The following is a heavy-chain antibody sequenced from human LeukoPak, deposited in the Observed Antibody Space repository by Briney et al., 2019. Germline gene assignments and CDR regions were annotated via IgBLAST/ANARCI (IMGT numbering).Heavy chain of an antibody. CDR1: GFTFGDYA. Sequence: GGSLRLSCAASGFTFGDYAMHWVRQAPGKGLEWVSGITWNSGSIGYGDSVKGRFTISRDNAKNSLYLQMNSLRAEYTALYYGVKDMSGYYYYMDVGGKGTTVSVSS. CDR2: ITWNSGSI. CDR3: VKDMSGYYYYMDV. V-gene: IGHV3-9*01. J-gene: IGHJ6*03. D-gene: IGHD3-10*01.